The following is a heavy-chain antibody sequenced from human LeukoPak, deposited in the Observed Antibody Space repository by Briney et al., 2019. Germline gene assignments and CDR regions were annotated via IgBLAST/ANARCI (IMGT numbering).Heavy chain of an antibody. Sequence: SETLSLTCAVYGGSFSGYYWSWIRQPPGKGLEWIGEINHSGSTNYNPSLKSRVTISVDTSKNQFSLKLSSVTAADTAVYYCARYGGYTNPYFDYWGQGTLVTVSS. J-gene: IGHJ4*02. V-gene: IGHV4-34*01. CDR2: INHSGST. CDR3: ARYGGYTNPYFDY. CDR1: GGSFSGYY. D-gene: IGHD5-12*01.